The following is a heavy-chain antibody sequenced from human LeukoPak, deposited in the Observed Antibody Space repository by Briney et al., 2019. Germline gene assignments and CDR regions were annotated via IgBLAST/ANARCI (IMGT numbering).Heavy chain of an antibody. D-gene: IGHD2-15*01. Sequence: SGTLSLTCAVSGGSISSSNWWSWVRQPPGKGLEWIGEIYHSGSTNYNPSLKSRVTISVDKSKNQFSLKLSSVTAADTAVYYCAAGVLGYCSGGSCYGGGPIDYWGQGTLVTVSS. CDR2: IYHSGST. CDR3: AAGVLGYCSGGSCYGGGPIDY. CDR1: GGSISSSNW. V-gene: IGHV4-4*02. J-gene: IGHJ4*02.